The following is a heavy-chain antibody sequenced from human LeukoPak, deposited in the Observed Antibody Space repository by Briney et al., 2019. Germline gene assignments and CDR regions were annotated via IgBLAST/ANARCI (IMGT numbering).Heavy chain of an antibody. CDR2: IYYSGST. CDR1: GGSISSGGYY. V-gene: IGHV4-31*03. Sequence: PSETLSLTCTVSGGSISSGGYYWSWTRQPPGKGLEWIGYIYYSGSTYYNPSLKSRVTISVDTSKNQFSLKLSSVTAADTAVYYCARDSTPSYTVVTANDAFDIWGQGTMVTVSS. CDR3: ARDSTPSYTVVTANDAFDI. D-gene: IGHD4-23*01. J-gene: IGHJ3*02.